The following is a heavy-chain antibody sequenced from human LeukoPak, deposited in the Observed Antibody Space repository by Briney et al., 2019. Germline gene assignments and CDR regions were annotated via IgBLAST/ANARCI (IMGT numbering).Heavy chain of an antibody. CDR2: INTNTGNP. J-gene: IGHJ4*02. D-gene: IGHD1-26*01. CDR3: ARDPPLGIGSGDY. Sequence: ASVKVSCKASGYIFTGYYMHWVRQAPGQGLEWMGWINTNTGNPTYAQGFTGRFVFSLDTSVSTAYLQISSLKAEDTAVYYCARDPPLGIGSGDYWGQGTLVTVSS. CDR1: GYIFTGYY. V-gene: IGHV7-4-1*02.